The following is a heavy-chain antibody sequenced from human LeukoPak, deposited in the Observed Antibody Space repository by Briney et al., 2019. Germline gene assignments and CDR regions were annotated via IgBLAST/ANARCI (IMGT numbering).Heavy chain of an antibody. D-gene: IGHD6-6*01. J-gene: IGHJ4*02. Sequence: GGSLRLSCAASGFTFSSYGMHRVRQAPGKGLEWVAIIWYDGSNKYYADSVKGRFTISRDNSKNTLYLQMNSLRVEDTAVYYCARDYHSSSYYFDYWGQGTLVTVSS. V-gene: IGHV3-33*01. CDR3: ARDYHSSSYYFDY. CDR2: IWYDGSNK. CDR1: GFTFSSYG.